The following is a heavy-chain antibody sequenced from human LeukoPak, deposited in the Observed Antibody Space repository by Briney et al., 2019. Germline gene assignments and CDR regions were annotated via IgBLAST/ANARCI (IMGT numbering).Heavy chain of an antibody. CDR3: ARDGGYSYGYGTY. D-gene: IGHD5-18*01. J-gene: IGHJ4*02. Sequence: GGSLRLSCAASGFTFSSYSMNWVRQAPGKGLEWVSYISSSSSTIYYADSVKGRFTISRDNAKNSLYLQMNSLRAEDAAVYYCARDGGYSYGYGTYWGQGTLVTVSS. V-gene: IGHV3-48*01. CDR1: GFTFSSYS. CDR2: ISSSSSTI.